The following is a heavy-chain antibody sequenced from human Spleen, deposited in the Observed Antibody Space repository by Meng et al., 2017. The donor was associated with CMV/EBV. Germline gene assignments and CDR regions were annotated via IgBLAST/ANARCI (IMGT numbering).Heavy chain of an antibody. V-gene: IGHV4-39*07. CDR1: GGSISSSSYY. CDR3: ARGRRSWGYDAFDI. Sequence: SETLSLTCSVSGGSISSSSYYWGWIRQPPGKGLEWIGSIYYSGITYYSPSLKSRVTISVDTSKNQFSLKLSSVTAADTAVYYCARGRRSWGYDAFDIWGQGTMVTVSS. J-gene: IGHJ3*02. D-gene: IGHD1-26*01. CDR2: IYYSGIT.